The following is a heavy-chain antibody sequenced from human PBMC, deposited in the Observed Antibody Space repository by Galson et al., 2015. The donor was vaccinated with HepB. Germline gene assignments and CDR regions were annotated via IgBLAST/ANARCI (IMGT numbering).Heavy chain of an antibody. J-gene: IGHJ6*02. CDR1: GFIFSNYS. Sequence: SLRLSCAASGFIFSNYSMNWVRQAPGKGLEWVSYISSSSTAMYYADSVKGRFTISRDSAKNLLYLQMNSLRAEDSAIYYCARQNPTTFSYYGMDVWGQGTTVTVSS. D-gene: IGHD1-1*01. CDR2: ISSSSTAM. V-gene: IGHV3-48*01. CDR3: ARQNPTTFSYYGMDV.